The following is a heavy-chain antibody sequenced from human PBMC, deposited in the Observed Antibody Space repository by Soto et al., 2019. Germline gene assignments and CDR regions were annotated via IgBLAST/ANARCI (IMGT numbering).Heavy chain of an antibody. CDR1: GFIFDDFT. Sequence: PGGSLRLSCAASGFIFDDFTMHWVRLVPGKGLQWVSYINWDGRIAMYADSVKGRFTISRNNTNNHLYLQMNSLRSDDTALYYCAKDEGAAVESPGDWGHGTLVTVSS. CDR2: INWDGRIA. J-gene: IGHJ4*01. V-gene: IGHV3-43*01. D-gene: IGHD6-13*01. CDR3: AKDEGAAVESPGD.